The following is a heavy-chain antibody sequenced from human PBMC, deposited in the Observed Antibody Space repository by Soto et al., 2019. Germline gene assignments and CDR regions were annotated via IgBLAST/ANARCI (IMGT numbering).Heavy chain of an antibody. D-gene: IGHD2-2*01. CDR2: ISYDGSNK. J-gene: IGHJ2*01. V-gene: IGHV3-30*19. Sequence: QVQLVESGGGVVQPGRSLRLSCAASGFTFSSYGMHWVRQAPGKGLEWVAVISYDGSNKYYADSVKGRFTISRDNSKNTLYLQMNSLRAEDTAVYYCARGAGYCSSTSCRNWYFDLWGRGTLVTVSS. CDR3: ARGAGYCSSTSCRNWYFDL. CDR1: GFTFSSYG.